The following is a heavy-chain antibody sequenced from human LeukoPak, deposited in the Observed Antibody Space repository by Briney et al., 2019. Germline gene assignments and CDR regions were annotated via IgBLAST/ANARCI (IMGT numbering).Heavy chain of an antibody. D-gene: IGHD3-10*01. CDR1: GFTFSNNG. V-gene: IGHV3-30*02. J-gene: IGHJ4*02. CDR2: IRYDGSKT. CDR3: AKCPYGYIDY. Sequence: SGGSLRLSCAASGFTFSNNGMHWVRQAPGKGLEWVAYIRYDGSKTDYADSVKGRFTISRDNSKNTLYLQMNSLRAEDTAVYYCAKCPYGYIDYWGQGTLVTVSS.